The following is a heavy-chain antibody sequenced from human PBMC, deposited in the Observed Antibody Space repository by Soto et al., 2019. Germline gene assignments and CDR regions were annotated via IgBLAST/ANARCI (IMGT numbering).Heavy chain of an antibody. CDR1: GFTFSNAW. CDR2: IKSKTDGGTT. V-gene: IGHV3-15*01. J-gene: IGHJ6*02. CDR3: TTESIVVVPAAHIYYYYYGMDV. Sequence: EVQLVESGGGLVKPGGSLRLSCAASGFTFSNAWMSWVRQAPGKGLEWVGRIKSKTDGGTTDYAAPVKGRFTISRDDSINTLYLQMNSLKTEDTAVYYCTTESIVVVPAAHIYYYYYGMDVWGQGTTVTVSS. D-gene: IGHD2-2*01.